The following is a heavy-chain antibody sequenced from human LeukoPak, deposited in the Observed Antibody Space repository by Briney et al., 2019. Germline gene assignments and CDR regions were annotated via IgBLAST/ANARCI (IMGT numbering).Heavy chain of an antibody. CDR1: GFTFSGSG. CDR2: IWGDGTKQ. J-gene: IGHJ6*02. V-gene: IGHV3-33*01. Sequence: PGGSLRLSCAASGFTFSGSGMQWVRQTPDKGLEWVAAIWGDGTKQFYVDSVEGRFTISRDNSKNTLSLQMNSLRAEDTAVYYCARSDHNGMDVWGQGTTVTVSS. CDR3: ARSDHNGMDV.